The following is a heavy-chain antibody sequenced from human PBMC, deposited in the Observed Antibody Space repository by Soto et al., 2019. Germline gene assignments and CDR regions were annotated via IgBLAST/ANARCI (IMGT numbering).Heavy chain of an antibody. CDR3: ERGVAGSGFDL. Sequence: PXHTLSLTFAISGDSVSSNTAAWNWIRSSPSRGLEWLGRTYYRSNWRHDYAVSVRSRITVNPDTSKNHFSLQLNSVTPDDTAVYYCERGVAGSGFDLWGQGTLVTGSS. D-gene: IGHD6-19*01. V-gene: IGHV6-1*01. J-gene: IGHJ4*02. CDR2: TYYRSNWRH. CDR1: GDSVSSNTAA.